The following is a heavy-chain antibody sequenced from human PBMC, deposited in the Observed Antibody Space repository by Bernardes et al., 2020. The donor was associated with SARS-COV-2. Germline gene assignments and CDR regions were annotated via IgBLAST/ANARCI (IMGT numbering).Heavy chain of an antibody. CDR3: ARALTERVPPAVDYYYGIDV. D-gene: IGHD2-2*01. CDR1: GCSISNYY. V-gene: IGHV4-59*01. CDR2: IHYSGST. Sequence: WESLRLTCTVSGCSISNYYLSWIRQPPGKGLEWVGYIHYSGSTNYNPSPKSRVTISLDPSKNQFSLTLSSVTAADTAAYYCARALTERVPPAVDYYYGIDVWGQGTTGTVSS. J-gene: IGHJ6*02.